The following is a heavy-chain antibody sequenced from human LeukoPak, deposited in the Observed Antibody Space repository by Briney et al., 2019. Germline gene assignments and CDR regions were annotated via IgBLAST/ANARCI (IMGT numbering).Heavy chain of an antibody. Sequence: SETLSLTCTVSGGSISSYYWSWIRQPPGKGLEWIGYIYYSGSTNYNPSLKSRVTISVDTSKNQFSLKLSSVTAADTAVYYCAREDDYGESFDYWGQGTLVTASS. CDR3: AREDDYGESFDY. J-gene: IGHJ4*02. CDR1: GGSISSYY. D-gene: IGHD4-17*01. V-gene: IGHV4-59*01. CDR2: IYYSGST.